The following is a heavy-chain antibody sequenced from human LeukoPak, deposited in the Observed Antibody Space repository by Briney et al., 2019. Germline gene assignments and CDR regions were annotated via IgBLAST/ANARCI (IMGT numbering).Heavy chain of an antibody. Sequence: ASVKVSCKASGYTLTSYGISWVRQAPGQGLEWVGWISAYNGNTNYAQKLQGRVTMTTDTSTSTAYMELRSLRSDDTAVYYCARDRAAASNWFDPWGQGTLVTVSS. CDR2: ISAYNGNT. CDR1: GYTLTSYG. J-gene: IGHJ5*02. V-gene: IGHV1-18*01. CDR3: ARDRAAASNWFDP. D-gene: IGHD6-13*01.